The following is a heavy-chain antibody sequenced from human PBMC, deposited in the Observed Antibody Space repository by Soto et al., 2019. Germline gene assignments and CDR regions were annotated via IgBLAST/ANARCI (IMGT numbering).Heavy chain of an antibody. J-gene: IGHJ6*02. CDR3: ARSYSNYENYYYYGMDV. D-gene: IGHD4-4*01. Sequence: SVKVSCKASGGTFSSYAISWVRQAPGQGLEWMGGIIPIFGTANYAQKFQGRVTITADESTSTAYMELSSLRSEDTAVYYCARSYSNYENYYYYGMDVWGQGTTVTVSS. CDR1: GGTFSSYA. V-gene: IGHV1-69*13. CDR2: IIPIFGTA.